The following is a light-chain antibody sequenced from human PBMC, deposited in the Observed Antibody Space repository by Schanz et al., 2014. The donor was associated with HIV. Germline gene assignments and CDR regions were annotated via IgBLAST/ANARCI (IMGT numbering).Light chain of an antibody. J-gene: IGLJ3*02. CDR1: TSNI. CDR2: DNN. Sequence: QSVLTQPPSVSAAPGQKVTISCSGSTSNIFDNNKRPSGIPDRFSGSKSGTSATLDITGLQTGDEADYYCGTWDSSLSAGPWVFGGGTKLTVL. CDR3: GTWDSSLSAGPWV. V-gene: IGLV1-51*01.